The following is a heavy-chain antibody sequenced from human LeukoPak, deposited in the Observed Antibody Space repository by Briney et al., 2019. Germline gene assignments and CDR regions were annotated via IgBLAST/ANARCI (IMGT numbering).Heavy chain of an antibody. Sequence: GGSLRLSRAASGFTFSNAWMSWVRQAPGKGLEWVGRIKSKTDGGTTDYAAPVKGRFTISRDDSKNTLYLQMNSLKTEDTAVYYCTTDPGWEPGLDYWGQGTLVTVSS. CDR2: IKSKTDGGTT. V-gene: IGHV3-15*01. CDR1: GFTFSNAW. J-gene: IGHJ4*02. D-gene: IGHD1-26*01. CDR3: TTDPGWEPGLDY.